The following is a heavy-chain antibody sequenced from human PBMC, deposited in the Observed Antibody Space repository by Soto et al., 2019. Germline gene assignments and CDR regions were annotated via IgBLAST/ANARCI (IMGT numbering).Heavy chain of an antibody. Sequence: QVQLVQSGAAVKKPGSSVKVSCKASGGTFSSYAISWVRQAPGQGLEWMGGIFPIFGTANYAQKFQGRVTITADEATSTAYMELSSLRSEDTAVYYCARGNYDILTGYPAGSPVFAYWGQGTLVTVSS. CDR2: IFPIFGTA. CDR3: ARGNYDILTGYPAGSPVFAY. CDR1: GGTFSSYA. J-gene: IGHJ4*02. V-gene: IGHV1-69*01. D-gene: IGHD3-9*01.